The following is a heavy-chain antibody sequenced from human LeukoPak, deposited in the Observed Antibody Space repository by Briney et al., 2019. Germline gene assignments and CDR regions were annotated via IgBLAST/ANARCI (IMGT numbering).Heavy chain of an antibody. J-gene: IGHJ6*02. Sequence: ASVKVSCKASGYTFSNYGINWVRQAPGQGLEWMGWISGYNGNTNYAQKLQGRVAMTTDTSTSTAYMELRSLRSEDTAVYYCARLRVPGGYDPNYYGMDVWGQGTTVTVSS. CDR2: ISGYNGNT. D-gene: IGHD5-12*01. V-gene: IGHV1-18*01. CDR3: ARLRVPGGYDPNYYGMDV. CDR1: GYTFSNYG.